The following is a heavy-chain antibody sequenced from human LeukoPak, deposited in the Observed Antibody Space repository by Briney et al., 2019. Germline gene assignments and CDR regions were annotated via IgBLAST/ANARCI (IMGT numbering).Heavy chain of an antibody. CDR2: IYGGTST. J-gene: IGHJ6*02. Sequence: GGSLRLSCAASGFTVSSNYMSWVRQVPGKGLEWVSVIYGGTSTYYADSVKGRFTISRDNSKNRLYLQMNSLRAEDTAVYYCARGRSDSYYYGMDVWGQGTTVIVSS. D-gene: IGHD6-19*01. CDR1: GFTVSSNY. V-gene: IGHV3-53*01. CDR3: ARGRSDSYYYGMDV.